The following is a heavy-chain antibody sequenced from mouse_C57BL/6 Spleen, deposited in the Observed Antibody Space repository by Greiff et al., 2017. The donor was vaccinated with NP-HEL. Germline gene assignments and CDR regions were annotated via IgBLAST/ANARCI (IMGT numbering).Heavy chain of an antibody. CDR3: ARSGDYYPMYYFDY. Sequence: QVQLQQPGAELVRPGSSVKLSCKASGYTFTSYWMDWVKQRPGQGLEWIGNIYPSDSETHYNQKFKDKATLTVDKSSSTAYMQLSSLTSEDSAVYYCARSGDYYPMYYFDYWGQGTTLTVSS. V-gene: IGHV1-61*01. CDR2: IYPSDSET. J-gene: IGHJ2*01. D-gene: IGHD1-1*01. CDR1: GYTFTSYW.